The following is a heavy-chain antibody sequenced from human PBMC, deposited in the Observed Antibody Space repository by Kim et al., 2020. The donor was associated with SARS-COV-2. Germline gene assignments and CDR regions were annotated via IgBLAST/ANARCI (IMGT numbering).Heavy chain of an antibody. J-gene: IGHJ5*02. CDR1: GYTFTSYA. CDR2: INTNTGNP. Sequence: ASVKVSCKASGYTFTSYAMNWVRQAPGQGLEWMGWINTNTGNPTYAQGFTGRFVFSLDTSVSTTYLEISSLKAEDTAVYYCARIPSADCSSTSCYSWFDPWGQGTLLTVSS. V-gene: IGHV7-4-1*02. CDR3: ARIPSADCSSTSCYSWFDP. D-gene: IGHD2-2*02.